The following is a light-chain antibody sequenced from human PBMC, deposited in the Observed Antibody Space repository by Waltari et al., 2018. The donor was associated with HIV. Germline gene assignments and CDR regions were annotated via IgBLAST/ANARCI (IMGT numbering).Light chain of an antibody. V-gene: IGLV2-8*01. CDR2: EVT. CDR1: NSDIRDYNY. CDR3: SSFAGTHKL. J-gene: IGLJ2*01. Sequence: QSALTQSPSASGSPGQSVTISCSGPNSDIRDYNYVSWYQQHPHRPPKLIIFEVTKRPSGVPDRFSGSKSGNTASLFVSGLQPEDEATYFCSSFAGTHKLFGGGTKLTVL.